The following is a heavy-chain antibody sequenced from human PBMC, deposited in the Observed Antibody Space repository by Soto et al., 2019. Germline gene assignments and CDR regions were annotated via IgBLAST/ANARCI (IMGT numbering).Heavy chain of an antibody. V-gene: IGHV4-59*01. J-gene: IGHJ4*02. Sequence: QVQLQESGPGLVKPSETLSLTCTVSGGSINSYYWSWIRQPPGKGLEWIGYIYYSGSTNYNPSLXRXAXIXXDTSKNQFSLKLRSVTGADTAVYYWARRYGGNFDYWGQGTLVTVSS. CDR2: IYYSGST. CDR3: ARRYGGNFDY. D-gene: IGHD1-26*01. CDR1: GGSINSYY.